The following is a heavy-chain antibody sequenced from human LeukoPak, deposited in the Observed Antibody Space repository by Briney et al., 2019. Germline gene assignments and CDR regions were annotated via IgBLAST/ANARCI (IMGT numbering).Heavy chain of an antibody. CDR3: AKVGYCSSTSCSEWEYYFDY. D-gene: IGHD2-2*01. CDR1: GFTFSSYA. Sequence: QAGGSLRLSCAASGFTFSSYAMSWVRQAPGKGLEWVAAISGSGGSTYYADSVKGRFTISRDNSKNTLYLQMNSLRAEDTAVYYCAKVGYCSSTSCSEWEYYFDYWGQGTLVTVSA. V-gene: IGHV3-23*01. J-gene: IGHJ4*02. CDR2: ISGSGGST.